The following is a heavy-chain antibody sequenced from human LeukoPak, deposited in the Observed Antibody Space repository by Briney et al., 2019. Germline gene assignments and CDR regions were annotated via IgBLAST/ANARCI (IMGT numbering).Heavy chain of an antibody. V-gene: IGHV1-8*01. CDR1: GYTFTSYD. J-gene: IGHJ4*02. D-gene: IGHD4-17*01. CDR2: MNPNSGNT. Sequence: ASVNVSCKASGYTFTSYDINWVRQATGQGLEWMGWMNPNSGNTGYAQKFQGRVTMTRNTSISTAYMELSSLRSEDTAVYYCAKDRGWQYADYETVAVEHWGQGTLVTVSS. CDR3: AKDRGWQYADYETVAVEH.